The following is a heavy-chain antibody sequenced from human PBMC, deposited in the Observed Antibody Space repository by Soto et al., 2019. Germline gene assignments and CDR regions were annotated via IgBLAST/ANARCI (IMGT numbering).Heavy chain of an antibody. CDR2: IYYSGSA. CDR3: ARINIAGTFYYDN. V-gene: IGHV4-30-4*01. CDR1: GGSISSGDYY. Sequence: SETLSLTCNVSGGSISSGDYYWSWVRHPPGKGLEWSGYIYYSGSAYYNPSLKTRLAMSVDTSNNHFYLKLNSVTAADTAVYYCARINIAGTFYYDNWGQGTPDTVSS. D-gene: IGHD6-13*01. J-gene: IGHJ4*02.